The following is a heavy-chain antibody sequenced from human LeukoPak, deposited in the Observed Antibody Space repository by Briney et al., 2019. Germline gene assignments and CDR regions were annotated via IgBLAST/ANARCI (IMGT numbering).Heavy chain of an antibody. Sequence: SETLSLTCTVSGGSIISSTYYWGWIRQPPGKGLEWIGSIYYSGSTYYNPSLKSRVTISVDTSKNQFSLKLSSVTAADTAVYYCARKRLFCTNGVCYYYSDYWDQGPLVTVSS. CDR2: IYYSGST. J-gene: IGHJ4*02. CDR3: ARKRLFCTNGVCYYYSDY. V-gene: IGHV4-39*01. D-gene: IGHD2-8*01. CDR1: GGSIISSTYY.